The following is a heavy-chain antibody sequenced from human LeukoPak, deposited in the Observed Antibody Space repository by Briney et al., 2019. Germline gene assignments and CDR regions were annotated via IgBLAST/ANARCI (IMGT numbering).Heavy chain of an antibody. V-gene: IGHV3-23*01. Sequence: GGSLRVSCAASGFTFSTYDMQWVRQAPGMGLEWVSGISRSGSTYYTDSVKGRFTFSRDNSKTTLGLQRKSLRAKDRTVHYCPKGGYFDFENWGQGTMVTVSS. D-gene: IGHD3-9*01. CDR3: PKGGYFDFEN. CDR2: ISRSGST. J-gene: IGHJ3*01. CDR1: GFTFSTYD.